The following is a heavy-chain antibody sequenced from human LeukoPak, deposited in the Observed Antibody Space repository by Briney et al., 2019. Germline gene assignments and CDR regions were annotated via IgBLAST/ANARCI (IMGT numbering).Heavy chain of an antibody. CDR2: IYSSGST. J-gene: IGHJ6*03. CDR1: GGSINYYY. V-gene: IGHV4-59*01. Sequence: PSETVSLTCTVSGGSINYYYWSWIRQPPGKGLEYIGYIYSSGSTNYNPSLKSRVTMSVDTSKNQFSLKLSSVTAADTAVYYCARDSRYSDTSGYYYSHYYMDVWGKGTTVTVS. CDR3: ARDSRYSDTSGYYYSHYYMDV. D-gene: IGHD3-22*01.